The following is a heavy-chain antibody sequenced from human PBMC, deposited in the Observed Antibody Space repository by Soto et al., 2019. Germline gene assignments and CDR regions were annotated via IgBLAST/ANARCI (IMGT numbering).Heavy chain of an antibody. CDR2: ISSSSCTK. CDR1: GFPFSSSN. V-gene: IGHV3-48*01. CDR3: ARDIDG. D-gene: IGHD1-1*01. Sequence: SLRLSFGASGFPFSSSNIDWVRQAPGKGLEWVSYISSSSCTKFYADSVKGRFTISRDNARNSLYLQMNSLRAEDTAVYYCARDIDGRGQGTLVTVSS. J-gene: IGHJ4*02.